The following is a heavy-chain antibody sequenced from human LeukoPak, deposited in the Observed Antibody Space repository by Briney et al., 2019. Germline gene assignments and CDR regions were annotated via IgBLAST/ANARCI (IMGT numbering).Heavy chain of an antibody. Sequence: GASVKVSCKASGYTFRSYVVNWVRQAPGQGLEWMGWINTDTGNPTYAQGFTGRFVFSLVTSVSTAYLQISSLKAEDTAVYYCARDGQQRHPVYYYAMDVWGQGTTVTVSS. V-gene: IGHV7-4-1*02. CDR3: ARDGQQRHPVYYYAMDV. D-gene: IGHD6-13*01. CDR2: INTDTGNP. J-gene: IGHJ6*02. CDR1: GYTFRSYV.